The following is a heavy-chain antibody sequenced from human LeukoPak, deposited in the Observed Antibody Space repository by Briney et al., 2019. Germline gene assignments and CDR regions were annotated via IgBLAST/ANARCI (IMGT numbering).Heavy chain of an antibody. D-gene: IGHD6-13*01. J-gene: IGHJ5*02. CDR3: ARDQAAAGNWFDP. CDR2: INPNSGGT. Sequence: GASVKVSCKASGYTFTSYYMHWVRQAPGQGLEWMGWINPNSGGTNYAQKFQGWVTMTRDTSISTAYMELSRLRSDDTAVYYCARDQAAAGNWFDPWGQGTLVTVSS. CDR1: GYTFTSYY. V-gene: IGHV1-2*04.